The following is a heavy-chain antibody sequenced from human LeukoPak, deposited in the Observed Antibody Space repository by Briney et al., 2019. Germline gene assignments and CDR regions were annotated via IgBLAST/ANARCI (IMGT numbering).Heavy chain of an antibody. V-gene: IGHV3-21*01. CDR1: GFSFITYS. Sequence: GGSLRLSCAASGFSFITYSMNWVRQAPGKGLEWVSSISSSSSYIYYADSLKGRFTISRDNAKNSLYLQMNSLRAEDTAVYYCARDHDSGTYYGYWGQGTLVTVSS. CDR2: ISSSSSYI. D-gene: IGHD1-26*01. J-gene: IGHJ4*02. CDR3: ARDHDSGTYYGY.